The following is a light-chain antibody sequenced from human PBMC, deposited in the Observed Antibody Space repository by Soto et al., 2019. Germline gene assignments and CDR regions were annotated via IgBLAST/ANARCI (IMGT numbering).Light chain of an antibody. V-gene: IGKV3-11*01. Sequence: EIVLTQSPATLSLSPGERATLSCRASQSVSNYLIWYQQKPGQAPRLLIYDAFNRATGIPARFSGSGSGTDFTLIISSLDPEDFAVYYCQQRAQWPITFGGGTKVEIK. J-gene: IGKJ4*01. CDR1: QSVSNY. CDR3: QQRAQWPIT. CDR2: DAF.